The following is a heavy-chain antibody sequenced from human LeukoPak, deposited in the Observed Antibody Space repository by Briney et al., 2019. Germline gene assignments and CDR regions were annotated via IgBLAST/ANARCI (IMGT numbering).Heavy chain of an antibody. CDR1: GYTFTSYG. Sequence: SVKVSCKASGYTFTSYGISWVRQAPGQGLEWMGWISAYNGNTNYAQKLQGRVTMTTDTSTSTAYMELRSLRSDDTAVYYCARGGVLLWFKSPFDYWGQGTLVTVSS. CDR2: ISAYNGNT. J-gene: IGHJ4*02. CDR3: ARGGVLLWFKSPFDY. V-gene: IGHV1-18*01. D-gene: IGHD3-10*01.